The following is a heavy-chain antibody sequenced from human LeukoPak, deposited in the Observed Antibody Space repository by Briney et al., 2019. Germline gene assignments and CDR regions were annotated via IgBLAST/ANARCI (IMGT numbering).Heavy chain of an antibody. CDR3: ARGSRTIVTTKFARGHYMDV. D-gene: IGHD5-12*01. J-gene: IGHJ6*03. Sequence: GGSLRLSCAASGFTFSSYAMHWVRQAPGKGLEWVAVISFDGSNKYYADSVKGRFTISRDNSKNTLYLQMNSLRAEDTAVYYSARGSRTIVTTKFARGHYMDVWGKGTTVAVSS. CDR2: ISFDGSNK. V-gene: IGHV3-30*04. CDR1: GFTFSSYA.